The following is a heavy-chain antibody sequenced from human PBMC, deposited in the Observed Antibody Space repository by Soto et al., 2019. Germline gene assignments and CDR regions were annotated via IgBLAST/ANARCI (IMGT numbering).Heavy chain of an antibody. CDR1: GGTFSSYS. CDR3: AREGPRYSSSTSCYMALDY. D-gene: IGHD2-2*02. V-gene: IGHV1-69*02. Sequence: QVQLVQSGAEVKKPGSSVKVSCKASGGTFSSYSISWVRQAPGQGLEWMGRIIPILGIANYAQKFQRRVTITADKSTSTAYMELSSLRSEDTAVYYCAREGPRYSSSTSCYMALDYWGQGTLVTVSS. J-gene: IGHJ4*02. CDR2: IIPILGIA.